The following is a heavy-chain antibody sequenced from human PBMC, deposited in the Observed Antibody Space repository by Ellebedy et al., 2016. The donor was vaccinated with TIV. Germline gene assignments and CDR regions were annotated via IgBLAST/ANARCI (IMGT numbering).Heavy chain of an antibody. J-gene: IGHJ6*02. V-gene: IGHV3-21*06. CDR3: AGYCTRTSCYRGTYYGMDV. CDR2: IRSTGSDK. D-gene: IGHD2-2*02. CDR1: GFTFSNYN. Sequence: PGGSLRLSCVASGFTFSNYNMNWVRQSPGKGLEWVSSIRSTGSDKYYAESVKGRFTISRDNAQDTLFLQMNSLRAEDTAVYYCAGYCTRTSCYRGTYYGMDVWGQGTTVTVSS.